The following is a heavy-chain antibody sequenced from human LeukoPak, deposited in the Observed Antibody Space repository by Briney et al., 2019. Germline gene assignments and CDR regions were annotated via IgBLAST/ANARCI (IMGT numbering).Heavy chain of an antibody. CDR1: GYTFTGYY. J-gene: IGHJ6*03. CDR2: INPNSGGT. CDR3: ARDFPAGYCSGGSCPYYYYMDV. V-gene: IGHV1-2*02. Sequence: ASVKVSCKASGYTFTGYYMHWVRQAPGQGLEWMGWINPNSGGTNYAQKFQGRVTMTRDTSISTAYMELSRLRSDDTAVYYCARDFPAGYCSGGSCPYYYYMDVWGKGTTVIISS. D-gene: IGHD2-15*01.